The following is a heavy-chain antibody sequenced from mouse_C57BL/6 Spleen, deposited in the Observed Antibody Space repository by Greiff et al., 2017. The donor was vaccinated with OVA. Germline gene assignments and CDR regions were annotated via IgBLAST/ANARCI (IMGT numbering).Heavy chain of an antibody. CDR3: ARAGSDFDY. D-gene: IGHD4-1*01. CDR1: GYTFTTYS. V-gene: IGHV1-47*01. Sequence: VQLQQSGAELVKPGASVKMSCKASGYTFTTYSIEWMKQNPGPSLEWIGNFHPYNDDTKYNDKFKGKATLTVDKSSSTVYLELSRLSSDDSAVYYCARAGSDFDYWGQGTTLTVAS. CDR2: FHPYNDDT. J-gene: IGHJ2*01.